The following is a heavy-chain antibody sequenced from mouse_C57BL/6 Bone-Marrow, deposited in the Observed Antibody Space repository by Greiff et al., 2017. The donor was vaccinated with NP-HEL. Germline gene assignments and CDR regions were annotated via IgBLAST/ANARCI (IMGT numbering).Heavy chain of an antibody. CDR1: GYTFTSYW. D-gene: IGHD2-1*01. CDR2: INPSNGGT. Sequence: QVHVKQPGTELVKPGASVKLSCKASGYTFTSYWMHWVKQRPGQGLEWIGNINPSNGGTNYNEKFKSKATLTVDKSSSTAYMQLSSLTSEDSAVYYCARGEGNYVHLDYWGQGTTLTVSS. CDR3: ARGEGNYVHLDY. V-gene: IGHV1-53*01. J-gene: IGHJ2*01.